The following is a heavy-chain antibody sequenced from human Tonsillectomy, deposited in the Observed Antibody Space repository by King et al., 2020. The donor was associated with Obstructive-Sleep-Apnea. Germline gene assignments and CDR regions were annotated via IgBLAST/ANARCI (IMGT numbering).Heavy chain of an antibody. CDR1: GFTFSNYW. J-gene: IGHJ6*02. V-gene: IGHV3-74*01. CDR2: INNDGSRT. CDR3: SFIPVGVERHVYYYHGVDV. D-gene: IGHD1-1*01. Sequence: VQLVESGGGLVQPGGSLRLSCAASGFTFSNYWMHWVRQAPGKGLVWVSRINNDGSRTNYADSVKGRFTISRDNAKNTLYLQMHSLRAEDTAIYFFSFIPVGVERHVYYYHGVDVWGQGTTVTVSS.